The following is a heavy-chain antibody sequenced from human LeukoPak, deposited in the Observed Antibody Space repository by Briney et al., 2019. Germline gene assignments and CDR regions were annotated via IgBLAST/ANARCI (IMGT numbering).Heavy chain of an antibody. Sequence: GGSLRLSCAASGFTFSSYGMHWVRQAPGKGLEWVAVIWYGGSNKYYADSVKGRFTISRDNSKNTLYLQMNSLRAEDTAVYYCAKDLRRRSSSSSDYYYYMDVWGKGTTVTVSS. CDR2: IWYGGSNK. V-gene: IGHV3-30*02. D-gene: IGHD6-6*01. CDR1: GFTFSSYG. CDR3: AKDLRRRSSSSSDYYYYMDV. J-gene: IGHJ6*03.